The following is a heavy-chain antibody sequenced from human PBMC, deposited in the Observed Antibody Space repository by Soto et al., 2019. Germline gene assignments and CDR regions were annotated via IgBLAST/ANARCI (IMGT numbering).Heavy chain of an antibody. D-gene: IGHD5-12*01. CDR1: GFTFSSYS. CDR3: ARDLGGYSGYDADPGSFRGVDY. CDR2: ISSSSSTI. V-gene: IGHV3-48*01. Sequence: GGSLRLSCAASGFTFSSYSMNWVRQAPGKGLEWVSYISSSSSTIYYADSVKGRFTISRDNAKNSLYLQMNSLRAEDTAVYYCARDLGGYSGYDADPGSFRGVDYWGQGTLVTVSS. J-gene: IGHJ4*02.